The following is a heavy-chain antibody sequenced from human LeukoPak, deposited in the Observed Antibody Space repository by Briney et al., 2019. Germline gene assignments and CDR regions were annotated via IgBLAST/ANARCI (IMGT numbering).Heavy chain of an antibody. CDR2: IYSSGST. V-gene: IGHV4-4*07. Sequence: SETLSLTCSVSGGSISSDYWSWIRQPADKGLEWIGRIYSSGSTDYNPSLKSRVTMSLDTSKNQFSLNLSSVTAADTAVYYCAKVDRRYIGHAFDIWGQGRMVTVSP. CDR1: GGSISSDY. CDR3: AKVDRRYIGHAFDI. D-gene: IGHD5-24*01. J-gene: IGHJ3*02.